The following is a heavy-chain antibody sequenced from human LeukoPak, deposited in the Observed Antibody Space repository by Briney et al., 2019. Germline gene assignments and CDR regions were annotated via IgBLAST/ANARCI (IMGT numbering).Heavy chain of an antibody. CDR3: AKDHIVVVLQYYFDY. CDR1: GFNFNTYS. D-gene: IGHD2-21*01. Sequence: GGSLRLSCEASGFNFNTYSMAWVRQAPGKGLEWVSIISRASESIFYADSVKGRFTISRDNAKNSLYLQMNSLRAEDTAVYYCAKDHIVVVLQYYFDYWGQGTLVTVSS. V-gene: IGHV3-21*01. CDR2: ISRASESI. J-gene: IGHJ4*02.